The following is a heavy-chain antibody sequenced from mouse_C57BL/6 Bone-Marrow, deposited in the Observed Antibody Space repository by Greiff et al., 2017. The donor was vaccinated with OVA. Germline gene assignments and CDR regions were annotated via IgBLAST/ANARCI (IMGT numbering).Heavy chain of an antibody. CDR3: ARRGGLSWYFDV. Sequence: VQLQQPGAELVRPGSSVKLSCKASGYTFTSYWMHWVKQRPIQGLEWIGNIYPSDSETHYNQKFKDKATLTVDNSSSTAYMQLSSLTSEDSAVYYCARRGGLSWYFDVWGTGTTVTVSS. CDR2: IYPSDSET. V-gene: IGHV1-52*01. D-gene: IGHD2-4*01. J-gene: IGHJ1*03. CDR1: GYTFTSYW.